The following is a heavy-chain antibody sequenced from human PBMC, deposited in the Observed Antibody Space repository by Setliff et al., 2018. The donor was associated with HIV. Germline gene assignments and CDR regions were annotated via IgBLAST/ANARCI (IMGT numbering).Heavy chain of an antibody. CDR2: INHSGST. Sequence: SETLSLTCAVYGGSLSGYYWTWIRQPPGKGLEWIGGINHSGSTNYNPSLKSRVTISIDTSKNQFSLKLSSVTAADTAMYYCARGRMATVLIRNWIDPWGQGSLVTVSS. V-gene: IGHV4-34*01. J-gene: IGHJ5*02. D-gene: IGHD4-4*01. CDR3: ARGRMATVLIRNWIDP. CDR1: GGSLSGYY.